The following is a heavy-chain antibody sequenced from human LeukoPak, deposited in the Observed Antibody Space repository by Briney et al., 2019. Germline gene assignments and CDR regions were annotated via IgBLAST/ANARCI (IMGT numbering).Heavy chain of an antibody. CDR3: ARQNYDEVNYYYYGLDV. CDR1: GGSISSNY. Sequence: SETLSLTCSVSGGSISSNYWSWIRQSPGKGLEWIGYIYYRGSTDYNPSPKSRVTMSVDTSKNKFSLKLSSVTAADTAVYYCARQNYDEVNYYYYGLDVWGQGTTVTVSS. CDR2: IYYRGST. J-gene: IGHJ6*02. V-gene: IGHV4-59*08. D-gene: IGHD3-3*01.